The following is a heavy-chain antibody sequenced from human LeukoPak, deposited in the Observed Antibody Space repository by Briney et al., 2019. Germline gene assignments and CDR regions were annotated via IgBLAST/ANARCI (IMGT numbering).Heavy chain of an antibody. CDR3: ARGRYSSYAIYYYYGTDV. Sequence: GASVKVSCKASGYTFTSYYMHWVRQAPGQGLEWMGIINPSGGSTSYAQKFQGRVTMTRDTSTSTVYMELSRLRSDDTAVYYCARGRYSSYAIYYYYGTDVWGQGTTVTVSS. V-gene: IGHV1-46*01. D-gene: IGHD6-13*01. CDR1: GYTFTSYY. J-gene: IGHJ6*02. CDR2: INPSGGST.